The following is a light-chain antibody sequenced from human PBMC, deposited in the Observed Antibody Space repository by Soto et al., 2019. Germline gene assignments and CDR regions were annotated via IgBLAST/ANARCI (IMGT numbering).Light chain of an antibody. Sequence: EIVWTQSPRTLSLSPGERATLSCRASQSVSSSYLAWYQQKPGQAPRLLIYAASTRATGIPDRFSGSGSGTDFTLTISRLEPEDFAVYYCQQYGSSLFTFGPGTKVDIK. CDR3: QQYGSSLFT. V-gene: IGKV3-20*01. J-gene: IGKJ3*01. CDR2: AAS. CDR1: QSVSSSY.